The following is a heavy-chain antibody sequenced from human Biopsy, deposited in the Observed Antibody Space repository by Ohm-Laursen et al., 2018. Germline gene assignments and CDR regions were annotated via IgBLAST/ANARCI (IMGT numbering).Heavy chain of an antibody. D-gene: IGHD3-3*01. CDR2: ASYSGYT. V-gene: IGHV4-59*08. CDR3: ARLGNFWNAEDGLDL. Sequence: SDTLSLTCTVSDDSIRNFYWTWIRQPPGQGLEWIGHASYSGYTNYNPSLKSRVTISVNTPKNHFSLNLRSVTAADTAVYSCARLGNFWNAEDGLDLWGLGTMVTVSS. CDR1: DDSIRNFY. J-gene: IGHJ3*01.